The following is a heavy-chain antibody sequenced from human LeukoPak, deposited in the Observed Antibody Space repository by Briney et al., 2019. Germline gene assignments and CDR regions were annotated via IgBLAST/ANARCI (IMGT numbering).Heavy chain of an antibody. D-gene: IGHD6-19*01. J-gene: IGHJ4*02. CDR2: INHSGST. CDR1: GGSFSGYY. Sequence: PSETLSLTCAVYGGSFSGYYWSWIRQPPGKGLEWIGEINHSGSTNYNPSLKSRVTISVDTSKNQFSLKLSSVTAADTAVYYCAGVAVAGLLDYWGQGTLVTVSS. CDR3: AGVAVAGLLDY. V-gene: IGHV4-34*01.